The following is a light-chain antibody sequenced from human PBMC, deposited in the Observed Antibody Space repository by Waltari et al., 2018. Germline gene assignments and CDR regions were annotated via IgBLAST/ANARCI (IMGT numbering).Light chain of an antibody. J-gene: IGLJ1*01. CDR3: CSYAGSSPSV. Sequence: QSALTHPASVSGSPAQSITISFTGTSSDVGSYSLVSWYQHHPGKAPKLMIYEVGKRPSGVSNRFSGSKSGNTASLTISGLQADDDGDYYCCSYAGSSPSVFGIGTKVTVL. CDR1: SSDVGSYSL. CDR2: EVG. V-gene: IGLV2-23*02.